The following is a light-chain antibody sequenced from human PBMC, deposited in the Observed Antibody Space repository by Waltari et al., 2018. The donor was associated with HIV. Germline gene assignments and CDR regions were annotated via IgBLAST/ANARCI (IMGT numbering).Light chain of an antibody. CDR3: AAWDDSLSGRV. CDR2: NNN. Sequence: QSVLTQPPSASGTPGQRVTISCSGSSSNIGSNSVNWYQQLPGTAPKLLIYNNNERPSGVPDRFSGSRSGTSDSLAISGLQSEDEADYYCAAWDDSLSGRVFGGGTKLTVL. V-gene: IGLV1-44*01. J-gene: IGLJ2*01. CDR1: SSNIGSNS.